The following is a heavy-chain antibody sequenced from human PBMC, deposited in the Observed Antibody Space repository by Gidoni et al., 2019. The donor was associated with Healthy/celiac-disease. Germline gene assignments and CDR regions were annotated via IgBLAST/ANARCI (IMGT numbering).Heavy chain of an antibody. Sequence: GSTYYADSVKGRFTISRDNSKNTLYLQVNSLRAEDTAVYYCSGGKRYCSSTSCYVVDYWGQGTLVTVSS. D-gene: IGHD2-2*01. V-gene: IGHV3-66*01. J-gene: IGHJ4*02. CDR2: GST. CDR3: SGGKRYCSSTSCYVVDY.